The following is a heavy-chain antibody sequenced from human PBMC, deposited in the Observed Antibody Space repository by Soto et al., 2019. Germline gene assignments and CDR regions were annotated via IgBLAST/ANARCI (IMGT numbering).Heavy chain of an antibody. CDR2: ISRGGTTI. J-gene: IGHJ4*02. D-gene: IGHD4-17*01. CDR3: ARGASGDYGYYFDY. Sequence: GGSLRLSCAASGFTFSSYEMHWVRQAPGKGLEWVSYISRGGTTIYYADSVEGRFTISRVSGKNSLYLQMNSLRAEDTAVYYCARGASGDYGYYFDYWRQGTLVTVSS. CDR1: GFTFSSYE. V-gene: IGHV3-48*03.